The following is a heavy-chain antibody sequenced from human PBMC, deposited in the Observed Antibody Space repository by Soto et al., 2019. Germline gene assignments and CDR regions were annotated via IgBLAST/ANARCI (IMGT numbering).Heavy chain of an antibody. CDR1: GFAFSGYW. D-gene: IGHD5-12*01. CDR3: ARATSVDAY. V-gene: IGHV3-7*01. CDR2: IKQDGSEK. J-gene: IGHJ4*02. Sequence: EVQLAESGGDLVQPGGSLRLSCAASGFAFSGYWMSWVRQAPGKGLEGVANIKQDGSEKYYVDSVKGRFTISRDNAKNSLYLQMNSLRVEDTAVYYCARATSVDAYWGQGTLVTVSS.